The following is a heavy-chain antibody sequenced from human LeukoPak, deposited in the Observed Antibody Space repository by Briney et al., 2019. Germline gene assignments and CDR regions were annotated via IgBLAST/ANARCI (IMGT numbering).Heavy chain of an antibody. CDR3: ARQLLWFGESLDY. V-gene: IGHV4-34*01. CDR1: GGPFSGYY. Sequence: SETLSLTCAVYGGPFSGYYWSWIRQPPGKGPEWIGEINHSGSTNYNPSLKSRVTISVDTSKNQFSLKLSSVTAADTAVYYCARQLLWFGESLDYWGQGTLVTVSS. CDR2: INHSGST. D-gene: IGHD3-10*01. J-gene: IGHJ4*02.